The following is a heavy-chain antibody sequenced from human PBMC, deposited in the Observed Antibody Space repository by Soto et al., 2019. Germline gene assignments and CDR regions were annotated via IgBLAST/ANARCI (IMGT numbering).Heavy chain of an antibody. D-gene: IGHD4-17*01. CDR1: GFTFSSYA. V-gene: IGHV3-30-3*01. Sequence: QVQLVESGGGVVQPGRSLRLSCAASGFTFSSYAMHRVRQAPGKGLEWVAVISYDGSNKYYADSVKGRFTISRDNSKNTLFLQMNSLRAEDTAVYYCARVGRLHYFDYWGQGTLVTVS. CDR2: ISYDGSNK. J-gene: IGHJ4*02. CDR3: ARVGRLHYFDY.